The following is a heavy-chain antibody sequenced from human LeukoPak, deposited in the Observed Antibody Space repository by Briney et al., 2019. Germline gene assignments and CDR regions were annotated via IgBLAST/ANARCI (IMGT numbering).Heavy chain of an antibody. CDR1: GGTFSSYA. J-gene: IGHJ4*02. Sequence: VASVKVSCKASGGTFSSYAISWVRQAPGQGLGWMGGIIPIFGTANYAQKFQGRATITADESTSTAYMELSGLRSEDTAVYYCARDRGWAGYTYGFYYWGQGTLVTVFS. CDR2: IIPIFGTA. D-gene: IGHD5-18*01. CDR3: ARDRGWAGYTYGFYY. V-gene: IGHV1-69*13.